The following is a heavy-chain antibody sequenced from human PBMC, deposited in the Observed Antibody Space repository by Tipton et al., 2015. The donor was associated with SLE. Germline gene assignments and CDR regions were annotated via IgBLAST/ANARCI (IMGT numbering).Heavy chain of an antibody. J-gene: IGHJ5*02. CDR2: VYSSGST. CDR3: AKDAHYNWLISGNWFDP. Sequence: TLSLTCIVSGGSIRTNYWSWIRQPAGKGLEWIGRVYSSGSTDYNPSLESRVTMSIDTSKNEFSLKLRSVTAADAAIYYCAKDAHYNWLISGNWFDPWGQGSLVTVSS. CDR1: GGSIRTNY. V-gene: IGHV4-4*07. D-gene: IGHD3-9*01.